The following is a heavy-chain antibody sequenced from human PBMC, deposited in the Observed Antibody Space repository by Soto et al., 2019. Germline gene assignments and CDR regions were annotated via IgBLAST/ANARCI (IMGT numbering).Heavy chain of an antibody. CDR2: ISGAGGST. V-gene: IGHV3-23*01. D-gene: IGHD3-3*01. CDR3: AKEYLEWLPNWFDP. Sequence: GGSLRLSCAASGFTYSSYAMSWVRQAPGKGLEWVSGISGAGGSTYYADSVKGRFTISRDNSKNTLYLQMNSLRAEDTAVYHCAKEYLEWLPNWFDPWGQGTLVTVSS. CDR1: GFTYSSYA. J-gene: IGHJ5*02.